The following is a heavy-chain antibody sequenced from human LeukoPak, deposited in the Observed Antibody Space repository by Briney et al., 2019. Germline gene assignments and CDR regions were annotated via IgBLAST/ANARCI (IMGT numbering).Heavy chain of an antibody. V-gene: IGHV1-8*01. J-gene: IGHJ6*02. Sequence: GASVKVSCKASGYTFTSYDINWVRQATGQGLEWMGWMNPNSGNTGYAQKFQGRVTMTRNTSISTAYMELSSVTAADTAVYYCARHEVRSRYFSRNPGYNYYGMDVWGQGTTVTVSS. CDR1: GYTFTSYD. CDR3: ARHEVRSRYFSRNPGYNYYGMDV. CDR2: MNPNSGNT. D-gene: IGHD2-2*01.